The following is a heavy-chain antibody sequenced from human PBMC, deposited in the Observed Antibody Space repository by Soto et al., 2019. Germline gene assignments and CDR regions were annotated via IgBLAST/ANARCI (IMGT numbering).Heavy chain of an antibody. CDR3: ASRYCSSSSCYLY. CDR1: GFTFSNYW. Sequence: GGSLRLSCAASGFTFSNYWMHWVRQAPGKGLVWVSRINSDGSSTNYADSVKGRFTISRDNAKNTVYLQMNSLRAEDTAVYYCASRYCSSSSCYLYWGQGTLVTV. CDR2: INSDGSST. J-gene: IGHJ4*02. D-gene: IGHD2-2*01. V-gene: IGHV3-74*01.